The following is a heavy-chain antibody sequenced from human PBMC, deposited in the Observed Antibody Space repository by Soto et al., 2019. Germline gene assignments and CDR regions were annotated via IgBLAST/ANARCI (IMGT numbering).Heavy chain of an antibody. J-gene: IGHJ6*02. CDR1: GFTFSDYY. CDR3: ARYDFWKSGMDV. D-gene: IGHD3-3*01. CDR2: ISSSGSTI. Sequence: QVQLVESGGGLVKPGGSLRLSCAASGFTFSDYYMSWIRQAPGKGLEWVSCISSSGSTIYYADSVKGRFTVSRDNAKNSLYLQMNSLRADDTAVYDFARYDFWKSGMDVWGQGTTVTVSS. V-gene: IGHV3-11*01.